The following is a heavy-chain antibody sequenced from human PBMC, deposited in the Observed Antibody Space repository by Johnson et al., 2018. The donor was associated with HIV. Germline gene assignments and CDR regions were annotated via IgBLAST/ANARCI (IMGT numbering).Heavy chain of an antibody. CDR2: ISWNSGSI. V-gene: IGHV3-9*01. J-gene: IGHJ3*02. CDR1: RFTFSTYG. CDR3: AKDIRPGWEIRGNAFDI. D-gene: IGHD1-26*01. Sequence: VQLVESGGGVVQPGRSLRLSCAASRFTFSTYGMHWVRQAPGKGLEWVSGISWNSGSIAYADSVKGRFPISRDNAKNSLYLQMNSLRAEDTALYYCAKDIRPGWEIRGNAFDIWGQGTMVTVSS.